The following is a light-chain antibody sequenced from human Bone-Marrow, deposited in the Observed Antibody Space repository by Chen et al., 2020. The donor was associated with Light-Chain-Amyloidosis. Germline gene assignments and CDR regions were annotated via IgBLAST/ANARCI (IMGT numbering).Light chain of an antibody. V-gene: IGLV2-23*02. CDR2: EVS. Sequence: QSALTQPASVSGSPGQSITIPCTGTRSDVGSYNLVSWYQQHPGKAPKLMIYEVSKRPSGVSNRFSGSKSGNTASLTISGLQAEDEADYYCCSYAGSSTFWVFGGGTKLTVL. CDR1: RSDVGSYNL. J-gene: IGLJ3*02. CDR3: CSYAGSSTFWV.